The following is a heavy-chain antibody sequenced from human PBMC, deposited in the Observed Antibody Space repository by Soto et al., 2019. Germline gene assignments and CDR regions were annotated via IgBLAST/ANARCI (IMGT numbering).Heavy chain of an antibody. CDR3: TTVLGYCSSTSCRNWFDP. CDR2: IKSKTDGGTT. CDR1: GFTFSNAW. D-gene: IGHD2-2*01. J-gene: IGHJ5*02. V-gene: IGHV3-15*01. Sequence: EVQLVESGGGLVKPGGSLRLSCAASGFTFSNAWMSWVRQAPGKGLEWVGRIKSKTDGGTTDYAAPVKGRFTISRDDLKTTLYLQINSLKTEDTAVYYCTTVLGYCSSTSCRNWFDPWGQGTLVTVSS.